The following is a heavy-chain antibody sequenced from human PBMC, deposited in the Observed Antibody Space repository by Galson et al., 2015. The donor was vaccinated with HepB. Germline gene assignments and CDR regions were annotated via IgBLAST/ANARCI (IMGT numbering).Heavy chain of an antibody. CDR2: IWYDGSKA. Sequence: SLRLSCAASGFIFRNYGMHWVRQAPGKGLEWVADIWYDGSKAYYTDSVQGRFTISRDNSKNMLYLQMNSLRVEDTAVYYCARRAGAVAGGDCFDPWGQGTLVTVSS. D-gene: IGHD6-13*01. CDR1: GFIFRNYG. V-gene: IGHV3-33*01. CDR3: ARRAGAVAGGDCFDP. J-gene: IGHJ5*02.